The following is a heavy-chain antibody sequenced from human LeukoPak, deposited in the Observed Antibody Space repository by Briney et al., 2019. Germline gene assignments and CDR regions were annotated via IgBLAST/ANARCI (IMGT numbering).Heavy chain of an antibody. Sequence: PSETLSLTCTVSGGSISGCYWSWIRQPPGKGLEWIGYVYYSGSTNYNPSLKNRATISIDTSKNQFSLKLRSVTTADTAVYYCARGRARDSSGYPNYWGQGILVTVSS. CDR2: VYYSGST. CDR1: GGSISGCY. CDR3: ARGRARDSSGYPNY. V-gene: IGHV4-59*01. J-gene: IGHJ4*02. D-gene: IGHD3-22*01.